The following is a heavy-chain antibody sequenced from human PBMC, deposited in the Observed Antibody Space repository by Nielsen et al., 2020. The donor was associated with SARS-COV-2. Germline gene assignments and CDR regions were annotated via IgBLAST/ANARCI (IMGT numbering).Heavy chain of an antibody. V-gene: IGHV3-13*01. CDR1: GFTFSSYD. Sequence: GESLKISCAASGFTFSSYDMHWVRQATGKGLEWVSAIGTAGDTYYPGSVKGRFTISRENAKNSLYLQMNSLRAGDTAVYYCARARGAYGDYYYYYTDVWGKGTTVTVSS. CDR3: ARARGAYGDYYYYYTDV. D-gene: IGHD4-17*01. J-gene: IGHJ6*03. CDR2: IGTAGDT.